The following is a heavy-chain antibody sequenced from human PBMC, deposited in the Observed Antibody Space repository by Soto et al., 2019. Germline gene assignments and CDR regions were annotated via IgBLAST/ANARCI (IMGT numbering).Heavy chain of an antibody. CDR3: ARDGLYSSSWYGGAFDI. J-gene: IGHJ3*02. CDR1: GFTFSSYG. CDR2: IWYDGSNK. V-gene: IGHV3-33*01. D-gene: IGHD6-13*01. Sequence: GSLRLSCAASGFTFSSYGMHWVRQAPGKGLEWVAVIWYDGSNKYYADSVKGRFTISRDNSKNTLYLQMNSLRAEDTAVYYCARDGLYSSSWYGGAFDIWGQGTMVTVSS.